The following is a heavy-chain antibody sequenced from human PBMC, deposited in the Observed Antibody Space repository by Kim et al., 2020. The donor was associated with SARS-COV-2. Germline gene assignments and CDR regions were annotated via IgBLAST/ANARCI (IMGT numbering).Heavy chain of an antibody. CDR3: ARGRPLRFFDH. V-gene: IGHV3-48*03. J-gene: IGHJ4*02. CDR1: GFIFSNYN. CDR2: ISGSGSST. D-gene: IGHD3-3*01. Sequence: GGSLRLSCAASGFIFSNYNMNWVRQAPGRGLEWVSYISGSGSSTNYADSVKGRFTVSRDNAKNSVILQLSSLRVDDTAVYFCARGRPLRFFDHWGQGALV.